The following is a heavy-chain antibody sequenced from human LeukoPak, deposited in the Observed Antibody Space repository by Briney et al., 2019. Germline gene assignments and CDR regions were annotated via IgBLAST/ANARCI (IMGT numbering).Heavy chain of an antibody. D-gene: IGHD6-19*01. CDR3: AKDIRGMGQWLGFDY. J-gene: IGHJ4*02. CDR1: GFTFDDYA. CDR2: ISWNSGSI. V-gene: IGHV3-9*01. Sequence: PGRSLRLSCAASGFTFDDYAMHWVRQAPGKGLEWGSGISWNSGSIGYADSVKGRFTISRDNAKNSLYLQMNSLRAEDTALYYCAKDIRGMGQWLGFDYWGQGTLVTVSS.